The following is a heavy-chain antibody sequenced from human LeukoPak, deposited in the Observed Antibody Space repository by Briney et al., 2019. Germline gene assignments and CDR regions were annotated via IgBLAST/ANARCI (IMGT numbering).Heavy chain of an antibody. D-gene: IGHD1-14*01. CDR3: ARGLYNRNY. J-gene: IGHJ4*02. CDR1: GFTFSSYW. V-gene: IGHV3-7*01. Sequence: GGSLRLSCAASGFTFSSYWMSWVRQAPGRGLESVANIKQDGSEKYYVDSVKGRFTISRDNAKNSLYLQMNSLRAEDTAVYYCARGLYNRNYWGQGTLVTVST. CDR2: IKQDGSEK.